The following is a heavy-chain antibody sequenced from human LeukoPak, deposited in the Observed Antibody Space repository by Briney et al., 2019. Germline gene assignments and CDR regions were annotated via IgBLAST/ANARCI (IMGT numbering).Heavy chain of an antibody. J-gene: IGHJ5*02. CDR3: AGERGITGTLRVSYNWFDP. Sequence: ASVKVSCKASGYTFTSYYMHWVRQAPGQGLEWMGIINPSGGSTSYAQRFQGRVTMTRDTSTSTVYMELSSLRSEDTAVYYCAGERGITGTLRVSYNWFDPWGQGTLVTVSS. CDR1: GYTFTSYY. V-gene: IGHV1-46*01. CDR2: INPSGGST. D-gene: IGHD1-20*01.